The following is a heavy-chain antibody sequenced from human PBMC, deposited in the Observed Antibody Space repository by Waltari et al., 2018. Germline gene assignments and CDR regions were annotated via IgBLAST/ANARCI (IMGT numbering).Heavy chain of an antibody. CDR1: GFTFDDYA. V-gene: IGHV3-9*01. Sequence: EVQLVESGGGLVQPGRSLRLSCAASGFTFDDYAMHWVRPAPGKGRVGVSGISWNSGSIGYADSVKGRFTISRDNAKNSLYLQMNSLRAEDTALYYCAKVRYYYDSNDAFDIWGQGTMVTVSS. D-gene: IGHD3-22*01. CDR3: AKVRYYYDSNDAFDI. J-gene: IGHJ3*02. CDR2: ISWNSGSI.